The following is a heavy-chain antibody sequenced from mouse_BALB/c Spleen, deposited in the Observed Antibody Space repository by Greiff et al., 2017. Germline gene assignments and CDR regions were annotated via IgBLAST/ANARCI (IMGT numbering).Heavy chain of an antibody. CDR1: GFTFSSFG. CDR2: ISSGSSTI. Sequence: EVQGVESGGGLVQPGGSRKLSCADSGFTFSSFGMHWVRQAPEKGLEWVAYISSGSSTIYYADTVKGRFTISRDNPKNTLFLQMTSLRSEDTAMYYCARSLDYDVTWFAYWGQGTLVTVSA. V-gene: IGHV5-17*02. D-gene: IGHD2-4*01. J-gene: IGHJ3*01. CDR3: ARSLDYDVTWFAY.